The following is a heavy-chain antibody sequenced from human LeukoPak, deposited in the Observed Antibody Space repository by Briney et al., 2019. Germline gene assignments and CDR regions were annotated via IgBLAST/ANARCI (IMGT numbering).Heavy chain of an antibody. CDR2: ISSSGSTI. J-gene: IGHJ4*02. CDR1: GFTFSSYE. D-gene: IGHD3-3*01. CDR3: ARADSYYDFWSGYRNPHFDY. Sequence: SGGSLRLSCAASGFTFSSYEMNWVRQAPGKGLEWVSYISSSGSTIYYADSVKGRFTTSRDNAKNSPYLQMNSLRAEDTAVYYCARADSYYDFWSGYRNPHFDYWGQGTLVTVSS. V-gene: IGHV3-48*03.